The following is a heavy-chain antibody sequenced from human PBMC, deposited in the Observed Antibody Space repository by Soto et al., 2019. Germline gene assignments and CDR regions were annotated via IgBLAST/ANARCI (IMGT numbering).Heavy chain of an antibody. J-gene: IGHJ5*02. CDR1: GYTFTTYG. CDR2: ISAYNGNT. V-gene: IGHV1-18*01. CDR3: AIDRGQWLSNGEFDP. D-gene: IGHD6-19*01. Sequence: QVQLVQSGAEVKKPGASVKVSCKASGYTFTTYGINWVRQAPGQGLEGMGGISAYNGNTNYAQKLQGRVTMTTDTSTSTAYMELRSLRSDDTAVYYCAIDRGQWLSNGEFDPWGQGTLVTVSS.